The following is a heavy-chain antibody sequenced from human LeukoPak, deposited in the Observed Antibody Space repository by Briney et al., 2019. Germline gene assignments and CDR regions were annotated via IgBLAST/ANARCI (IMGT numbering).Heavy chain of an antibody. CDR1: GGSISSYY. Sequence: SEALSLTCTVSGGSISSYYWSWIRQPPGKGLEWIGYIYYSGSTNYNPSLKSRVTISVDTSKNQFSLKLSSVTAADTAVYYCARAPGTIDYWGQGTLVTVSS. J-gene: IGHJ4*02. CDR2: IYYSGST. D-gene: IGHD2-8*01. V-gene: IGHV4-59*01. CDR3: ARAPGTIDY.